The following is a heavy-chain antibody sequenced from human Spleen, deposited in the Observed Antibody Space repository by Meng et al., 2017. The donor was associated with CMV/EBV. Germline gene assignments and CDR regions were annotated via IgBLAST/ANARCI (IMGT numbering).Heavy chain of an antibody. D-gene: IGHD1-1*01. Sequence: GGSLRLSCAASGFTFSSYSMNWVRQAPGKGLEWVSSISSSSTYIYYADSVKGRFTISRDNAKNSLYLQINSLRAEDTAVYYCARDLDWTPNVWGQGTTVTVSS. CDR1: GFTFSSYS. CDR2: ISSSSTYI. J-gene: IGHJ6*02. V-gene: IGHV3-21*01. CDR3: ARDLDWTPNV.